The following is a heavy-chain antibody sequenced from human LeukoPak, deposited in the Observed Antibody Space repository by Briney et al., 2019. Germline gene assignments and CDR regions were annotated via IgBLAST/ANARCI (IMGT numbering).Heavy chain of an antibody. Sequence: ASVTVSCKASGYTFTNYGISWVRQAPGQGLEWMGWISAYNGNTNYPQKLQGRVTMTTDTSTSTAYMELRSLRSDDTAVYYCARTDYGDYVGYYYYYMDVWGKGTTVTISS. D-gene: IGHD4-17*01. CDR3: ARTDYGDYVGYYYYYMDV. CDR1: GYTFTNYG. V-gene: IGHV1-18*01. J-gene: IGHJ6*03. CDR2: ISAYNGNT.